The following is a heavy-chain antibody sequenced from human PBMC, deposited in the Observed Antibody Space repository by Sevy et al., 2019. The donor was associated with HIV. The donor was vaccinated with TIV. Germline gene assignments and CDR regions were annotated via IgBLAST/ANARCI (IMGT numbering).Heavy chain of an antibody. Sequence: GGSLRLSCAASGFTFSYYTMNWVRQAPGKGLEWVSSISSGSSYIFYADSMKGRFTVSRDNAKNSLFPQMNSLRDEDTALYYCARSTDYYDNSGYDSWGRGTLVTVSS. D-gene: IGHD3-22*01. CDR2: ISSGSSYI. CDR3: ARSTDYYDNSGYDS. J-gene: IGHJ4*02. CDR1: GFTFSYYT. V-gene: IGHV3-21*03.